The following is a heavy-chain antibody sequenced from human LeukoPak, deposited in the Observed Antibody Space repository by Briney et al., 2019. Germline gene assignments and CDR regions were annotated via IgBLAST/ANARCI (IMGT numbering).Heavy chain of an antibody. D-gene: IGHD1-26*01. CDR3: AAIVGATGGWFDP. J-gene: IGHJ5*02. CDR2: IVVGSGNT. CDR1: GFTFTSSA. Sequence: ASVKVSCKASGFTFTSSAVRWVRQARGQRLEWIGWIVVGSGNTNYAQKFQEKVTITRDMSTSTAYMELSSLRSEDTAVYYCAAIVGATGGWFDPWGQGTLVTVSS. V-gene: IGHV1-58*01.